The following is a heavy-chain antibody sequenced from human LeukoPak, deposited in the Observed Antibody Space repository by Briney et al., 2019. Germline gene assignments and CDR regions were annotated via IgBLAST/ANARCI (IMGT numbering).Heavy chain of an antibody. J-gene: IGHJ4*02. CDR2: IYSRGAT. D-gene: IGHD1-14*01. Sequence: AGGSLRLSCAASGFTFSSYGMHWVRQAPGKGLEGVSVIYSRGATYYADSVKGRFTISRDNSKNTLYLQMNSLRVEDTAVYYCAARNYWGQGTLVTVSS. CDR3: AARNY. CDR1: GFTFSSYG. V-gene: IGHV3-NL1*01.